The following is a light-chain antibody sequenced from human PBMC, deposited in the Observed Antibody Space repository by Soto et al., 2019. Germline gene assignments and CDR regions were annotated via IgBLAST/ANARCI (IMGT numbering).Light chain of an antibody. CDR2: DAS. V-gene: IGKV1-5*01. CDR3: QQYKNLYT. J-gene: IGKJ2*01. CDR1: QTISGW. Sequence: DIQMTQSPSTLSASVGDSVTLTCRASQTISGWLVWYHQKPGRAPKLLIYDASTLESGVPLRFSGSGAGTEYTLTISSLQTDDFGTYYCQQYKNLYTFGQGTKLEI.